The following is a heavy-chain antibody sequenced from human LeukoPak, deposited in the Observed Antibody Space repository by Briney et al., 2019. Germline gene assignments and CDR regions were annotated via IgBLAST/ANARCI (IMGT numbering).Heavy chain of an antibody. D-gene: IGHD3-16*01. Sequence: GGSLRLSCAASGFTLSNNAMTWVRQTPGRGLEWVSTITGSGDASWHAESVKGRFAISRDNSKNTLYLQMNSLRAEDTAVYYCARDGAAAPPYYYYLDVWGKGTTVSVSS. CDR3: ARDGAAAPPYYYYLDV. CDR1: GFTLSNNA. V-gene: IGHV3-23*01. J-gene: IGHJ6*03. CDR2: ITGSGDAS.